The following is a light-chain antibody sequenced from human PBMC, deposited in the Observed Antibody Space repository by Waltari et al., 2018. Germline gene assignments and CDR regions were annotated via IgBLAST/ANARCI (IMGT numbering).Light chain of an antibody. CDR2: GAS. CDR3: QHYVRLPVT. J-gene: IGKJ1*01. V-gene: IGKV3-20*01. Sequence: EIVLTQSPGTLSLSPGERATLSCRASQSVGRSLAWYQHKPGQAPRLLIYGASIRATGIPDRFSGGGSGTDFSLTISRLEPEDFAVYHCQHYVRLPVTFGQGTKVEIK. CDR1: QSVGRS.